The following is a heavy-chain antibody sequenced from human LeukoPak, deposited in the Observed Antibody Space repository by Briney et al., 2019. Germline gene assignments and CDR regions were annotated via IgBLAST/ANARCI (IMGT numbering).Heavy chain of an antibody. V-gene: IGHV1-18*01. CDR3: ARACSSTSYATRYYYYYYMDV. Sequence: GASVKVSCKASGYTFTSYGISWVRQAPGQGLEWMGWISAYNGNTNYAQKLQGRVTMTTDTSTSTAYMELRSLRSDDPAVYYCARACSSTSYATRYYYYYYMDVWGKGTTVTVSS. J-gene: IGHJ6*03. CDR1: GYTFTSYG. D-gene: IGHD2-2*01. CDR2: ISAYNGNT.